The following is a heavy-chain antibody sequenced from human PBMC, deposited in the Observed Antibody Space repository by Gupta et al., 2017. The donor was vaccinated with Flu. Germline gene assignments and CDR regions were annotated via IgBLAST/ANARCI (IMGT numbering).Heavy chain of an antibody. CDR2: ISYDGSNK. V-gene: IGHV3-30-3*01. J-gene: IGHJ6*03. D-gene: IGHD3-9*01. Sequence: GFTFSSYAMHWVRKAPGKGLEWVAVISYDGSNKYYADSVKGRFTISRDNSKNTLYLQMNSLRAEDTAVYYCARAGYFDWFSRQRAYYYMDV. CDR3: ARAGYFDWFSRQRAYYYMDV. CDR1: GFTFSSYA.